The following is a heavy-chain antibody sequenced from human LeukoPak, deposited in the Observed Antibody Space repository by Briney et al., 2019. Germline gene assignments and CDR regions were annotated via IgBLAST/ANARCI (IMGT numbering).Heavy chain of an antibody. CDR2: INPTSGDT. J-gene: IGHJ4*02. D-gene: IGHD4-17*01. CDR1: GYTFTGYY. CDR3: ARENYGALDY. Sequence: GASVKVSCKASGYTFTGYYMHWVRQAPGQGLEWMGWINPTSGDTNYAQKLQGRVTMTTDTSTSTAYMELRSLRSDDTAVYYCARENYGALDYWGQGTLVTVSS. V-gene: IGHV1-2*02.